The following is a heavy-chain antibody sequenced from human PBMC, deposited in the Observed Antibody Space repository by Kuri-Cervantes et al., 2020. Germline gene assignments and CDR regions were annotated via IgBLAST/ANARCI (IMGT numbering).Heavy chain of an antibody. D-gene: IGHD4-17*01. CDR1: GFTFSSYS. J-gene: IGHJ3*02. V-gene: IGHV3-48*02. CDR2: ISSSSSTI. CDR3: AKLGYGDYTSLDAFDI. Sequence: ETLSLTCAASGFTFSSYSMNWVRQAPGKGLEWVSYISSSSSTIYYADSVKGRFTISRDNAKNSLYLQMNSLRDEDTAVYYCAKLGYGDYTSLDAFDIWGQGTMVTVSS.